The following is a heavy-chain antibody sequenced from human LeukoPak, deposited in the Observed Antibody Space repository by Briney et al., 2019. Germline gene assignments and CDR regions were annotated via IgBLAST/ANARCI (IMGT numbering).Heavy chain of an antibody. CDR1: GFTFDDFA. CDR2: ISGDGGNT. V-gene: IGHV3-43*02. CDR3: AKESSYYYATGSLGY. Sequence: GGSLRLSCAASGFTFDDFAMHWVRQAPGKGLEWVSLISGDGGNTYYADSVKGRFTISRDNSKESLYLQMNSLRTEDTAFYYCAKESSYYYATGSLGYWGQGTLVTVSS. D-gene: IGHD3-10*01. J-gene: IGHJ4*02.